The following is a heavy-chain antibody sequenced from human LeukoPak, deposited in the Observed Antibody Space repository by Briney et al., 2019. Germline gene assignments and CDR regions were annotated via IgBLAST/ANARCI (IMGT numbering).Heavy chain of an antibody. CDR2: ISSSSSTI. J-gene: IGHJ4*02. V-gene: IGHV3-48*02. D-gene: IGHD4-17*01. CDR3: ARDPLSHLPRLWTTVTTPPY. Sequence: GGSLRLSCAASGFTFSSYSMNWVRQAPGKGLEWVSYISSSSSTIYYADSVKGRFTISRDNAKNSLYLQMNSLRDEDTAVYYCARDPLSHLPRLWTTVTTPPYWGQGTLVTVSS. CDR1: GFTFSSYS.